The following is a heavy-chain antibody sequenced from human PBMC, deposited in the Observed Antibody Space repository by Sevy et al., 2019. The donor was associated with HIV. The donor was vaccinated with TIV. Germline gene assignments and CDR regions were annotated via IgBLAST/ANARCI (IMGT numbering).Heavy chain of an antibody. V-gene: IGHV1-69*13. CDR1: GGTFSSYA. J-gene: IGHJ6*02. Sequence: ASVKVSCKASGGTFSSYAISWVRQAPGQGLEWMGGIIPIFGTANYAQKFQGRVTITADESTSTAYMELSSLRSEDTAVYYCARMGIGRDYYYYYGMDVWGQGTTVTVSS. CDR3: ARMGIGRDYYYYYGMDV. D-gene: IGHD1-26*01. CDR2: IIPIFGTA.